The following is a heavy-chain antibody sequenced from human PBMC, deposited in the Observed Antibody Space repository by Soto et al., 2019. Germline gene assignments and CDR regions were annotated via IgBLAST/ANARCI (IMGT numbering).Heavy chain of an antibody. CDR1: GFTFSNSW. CDR2: IKEDGSEK. Sequence: GGSLRLSCAASGFTFSNSWMSWVRQAPGKGLEWAANIKEDGSEKDYVDPVKGRFTITRDNAKNSLYLQMNNLRAEDTAVYFCTRKRFGMDVWGQGTTVTVSS. CDR3: TRKRFGMDV. J-gene: IGHJ6*02. V-gene: IGHV3-7*03.